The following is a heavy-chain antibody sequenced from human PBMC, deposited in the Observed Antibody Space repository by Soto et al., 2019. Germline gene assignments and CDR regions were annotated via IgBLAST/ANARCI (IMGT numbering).Heavy chain of an antibody. Sequence: QVLLQESGPGLVQPSGTLSLSCAVSGGSISSSHFWGWVRQPPGKGLEWVGDIYHSGSVNYNPSLMSRVTISIDKSKNQFSLKLNSVTAADTAVYYCARSFGWYAIDYWGQGTLVIVSS. V-gene: IGHV4-4*02. CDR1: GGSISSSHF. D-gene: IGHD6-19*01. J-gene: IGHJ4*02. CDR2: IYHSGSV. CDR3: ARSFGWYAIDY.